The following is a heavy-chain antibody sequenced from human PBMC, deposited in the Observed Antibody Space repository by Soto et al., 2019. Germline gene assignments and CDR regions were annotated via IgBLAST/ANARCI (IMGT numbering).Heavy chain of an antibody. CDR3: ARTLSWRRGPFDS. D-gene: IGHD2-15*01. CDR2: ISGSSQTI. CDR1: GFIFNTYS. J-gene: IGHJ4*02. Sequence: PGGSLRLSCAASGFIFNTYSMNWVRQAPGKGLEWVSYISGSSQTIFYADSVRGRFTISRDNANNSTYLQMASLRDEDTAVYYCARTLSWRRGPFDSWGQGTLVTVSS. V-gene: IGHV3-48*02.